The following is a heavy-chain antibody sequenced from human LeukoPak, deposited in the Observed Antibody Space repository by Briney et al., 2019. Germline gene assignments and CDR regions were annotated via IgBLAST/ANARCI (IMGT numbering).Heavy chain of an antibody. CDR2: IYYSGST. V-gene: IGHV4-59*12. Sequence: SETLSLTCTVSGGSISSYYWSWIRQPPGKGLEWIGYIYYSGSTNYNPSLKSRVTISVDTSKNQFSLKLSSVTAADTAVYYCARDLAPSGSYAFDYWGQGTLVTVSS. D-gene: IGHD1-26*01. J-gene: IGHJ4*02. CDR3: ARDLAPSGSYAFDY. CDR1: GGSISSYY.